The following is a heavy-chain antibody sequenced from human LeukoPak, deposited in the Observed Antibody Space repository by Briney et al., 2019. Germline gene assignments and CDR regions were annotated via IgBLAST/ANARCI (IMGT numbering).Heavy chain of an antibody. CDR3: ARDFSKGAFDI. CDR1: GFTFSSYA. V-gene: IGHV3-30-3*01. Sequence: PGRSLRLSCAASGFTFSSYAMHWVRQAPGKGLEWVAVISYDGSNKYYADSVKGRFTISRDNSKNTLYLQMNSLRAEDTAVYYCARDFSKGAFDIWGQGTMVTVSS. J-gene: IGHJ3*02. D-gene: IGHD2/OR15-2a*01. CDR2: ISYDGSNK.